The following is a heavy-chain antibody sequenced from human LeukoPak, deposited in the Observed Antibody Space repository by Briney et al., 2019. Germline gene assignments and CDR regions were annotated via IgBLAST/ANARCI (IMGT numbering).Heavy chain of an antibody. V-gene: IGHV5-51*01. CDR2: IYPGDSDT. D-gene: IGHD1-26*01. J-gene: IGHJ4*02. CDR1: GYRFTNYW. Sequence: GESLQISCKGSGYRFTNYWIGWVRQMPGKGLEWMGIIYPGDSDTRYSPSFQGQVTISADKSISTAYLQWSSLKASDTAMYYCARRWVGPTPGHFDYWGQGTLVTVSS. CDR3: ARRWVGPTPGHFDY.